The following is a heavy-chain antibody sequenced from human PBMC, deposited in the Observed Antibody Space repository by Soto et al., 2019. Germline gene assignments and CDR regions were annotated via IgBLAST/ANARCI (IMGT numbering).Heavy chain of an antibody. CDR2: IYYSGST. CDR3: ARVSGSYYYGMDV. CDR1: GGSISSYY. V-gene: IGHV4-59*08. D-gene: IGHD1-26*01. J-gene: IGHJ6*02. Sequence: KTSETLSLTCTVSGGSISSYYWSWIRQPPGKGLEWIGYIYYSGSTNYNPSLKSRVTISVDTSKNQFSLKLSSVAAADTAVYYCARVSGSYYYGMDVWGQGTTVTVSS.